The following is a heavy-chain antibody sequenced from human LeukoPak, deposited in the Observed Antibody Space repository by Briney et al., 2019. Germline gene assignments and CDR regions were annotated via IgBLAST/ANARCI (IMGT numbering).Heavy chain of an antibody. Sequence: GRSLRLSCAASGFTFSSYGMHWVRQAPGKGLEWVAVIWYGGSNKYYADSVKGRFTISRDNSKNTLYLQMNSLRAEDTAVYYCARDGCSGGSCNYYYYGMDVWGQGTTVTVSS. CDR1: GFTFSSYG. CDR2: IWYGGSNK. J-gene: IGHJ6*02. CDR3: ARDGCSGGSCNYYYYGMDV. V-gene: IGHV3-33*01. D-gene: IGHD2-15*01.